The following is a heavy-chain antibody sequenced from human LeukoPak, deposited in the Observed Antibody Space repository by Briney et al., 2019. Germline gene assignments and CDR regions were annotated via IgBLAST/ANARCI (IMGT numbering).Heavy chain of an antibody. V-gene: IGHV4-39*07. J-gene: IGHJ4*02. D-gene: IGHD4-17*01. CDR2: VYYSGST. CDR1: GGSISSSSYY. Sequence: PSETLSLTCTVSGGSISSSSYYWGWIRQPPGKGLEWIGSVYYSGSTYYNPSLKSRVTISVDTSKNQFSLQLNSVTPEDTAVYYCARTVGWFDYWGQGTLVTVSS. CDR3: ARTVGWFDY.